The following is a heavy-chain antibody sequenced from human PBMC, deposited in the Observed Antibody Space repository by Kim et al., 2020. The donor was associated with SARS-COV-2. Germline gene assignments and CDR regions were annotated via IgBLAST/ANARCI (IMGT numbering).Heavy chain of an antibody. D-gene: IGHD2-15*01. V-gene: IGHV3-64*01. CDR2: ISSNGGST. Sequence: GGSLRLSCAASGFTFSSYAMHWVRQAPGKGLEYVSAISSNGGSTYYANSVKGRFTISRDNSKNTLYLQMGSLRAEDMAVYYCARDRYEVVVAAIDYWGQEPWSPSPQ. J-gene: IGHJ4*01. CDR3: ARDRYEVVVAAIDY. CDR1: GFTFSSYA.